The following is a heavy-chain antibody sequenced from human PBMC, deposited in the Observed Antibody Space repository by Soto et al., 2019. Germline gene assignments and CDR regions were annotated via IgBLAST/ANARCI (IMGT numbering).Heavy chain of an antibody. D-gene: IGHD6-13*01. CDR3: ARQPASSSWFQSSYYGMDV. V-gene: IGHV4-39*01. Sequence: PSETLSLTCTVSGGSISSSSYYWGWIRQPPGKGLEWIGSIFYSGSTYYNPSLKSRVTISVDTSKNQFSLKLSSVTAADTAVYYCARQPASSSWFQSSYYGMDVWGQGTTVTVSS. CDR1: GGSISSSSYY. CDR2: IFYSGST. J-gene: IGHJ6*02.